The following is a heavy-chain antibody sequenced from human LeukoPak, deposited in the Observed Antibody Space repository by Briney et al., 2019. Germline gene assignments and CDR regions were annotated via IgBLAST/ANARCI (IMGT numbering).Heavy chain of an antibody. CDR1: GFTFSDYE. CDR3: ARVAKERVGGVYYFDY. V-gene: IGHV3-13*01. D-gene: IGHD1-1*01. CDR2: IGTAGDT. Sequence: GGSLRLSCAASGFTFSDYEMHWVRQATGKGLEWVSAIGTAGDTYYTGSVKGRFTISRENAKNSLYLQMNSLRAGDTAVYYCARVAKERVGGVYYFDYWGQGTLVTVSS. J-gene: IGHJ4*02.